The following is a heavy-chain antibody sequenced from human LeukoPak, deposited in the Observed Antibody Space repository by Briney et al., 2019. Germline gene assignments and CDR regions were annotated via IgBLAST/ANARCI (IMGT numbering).Heavy chain of an antibody. D-gene: IGHD3-22*01. V-gene: IGHV1-69*02. CDR2: IIPIPGIA. J-gene: IGHJ3*02. CDR1: GGTFSSYT. CDR3: ARSGYYYGDAFDI. Sequence: SSVKVSCKASGGTFSSYTISWVRQAPGQGLEWMGRIIPIPGIANYAQKFQGRVTITADKSTSTAYMELSSLRSEDTAVYYCARSGYYYGDAFDIWGQGTMVTVSS.